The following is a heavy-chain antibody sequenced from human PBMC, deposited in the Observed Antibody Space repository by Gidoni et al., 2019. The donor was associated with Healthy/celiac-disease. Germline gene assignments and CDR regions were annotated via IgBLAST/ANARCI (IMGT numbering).Heavy chain of an antibody. V-gene: IGHV1-2*02. CDR3: ARDGTTTVTTYYGMDV. CDR1: GYTFTVYY. D-gene: IGHD4-4*01. Sequence: QVQLVQSGAEVKKPGASVKVSCKASGYTFTVYYMHWVRQAPGQGLEWMGWINPNSGGTNYAQKFQGRVTMTRDTSISTAYMELSRLRSDDTAVYYCARDGTTTVTTYYGMDVWGKGTTVTVSS. J-gene: IGHJ6*04. CDR2: INPNSGGT.